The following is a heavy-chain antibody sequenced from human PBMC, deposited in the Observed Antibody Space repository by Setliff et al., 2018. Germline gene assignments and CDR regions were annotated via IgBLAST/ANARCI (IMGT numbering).Heavy chain of an antibody. V-gene: IGHV4-4*02. Sequence: SETLSLTCAVSGDSISSGNWWSWVRQPPEKGLEWIGEINHSGNTNYNPSLKSRVTISVDKSTNQFSLKLSSVTAADTAVYYCARDGVEDGRGATRIFDLWGRGTLVTVSS. CDR1: GDSISSGNW. J-gene: IGHJ2*01. CDR3: ARDGVEDGRGATRIFDL. CDR2: INHSGNT. D-gene: IGHD3-10*02.